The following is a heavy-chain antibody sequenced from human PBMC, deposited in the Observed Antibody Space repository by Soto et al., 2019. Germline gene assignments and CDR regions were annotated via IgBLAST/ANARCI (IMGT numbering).Heavy chain of an antibody. CDR1: GFTFSSYG. J-gene: IGHJ6*02. Sequence: TGGSLRLSCAASGFTFSSYGMHWVRQAPGKGLEWVAFISYDGSNKYYADSVKGRFTISRDNSKNTLYLQMNSLRAEDTAVYYCARDRFPRKSPVCMDVWGQGTTVTVSS. CDR3: ARDRFPRKSPVCMDV. CDR2: ISYDGSNK. D-gene: IGHD3-16*01. V-gene: IGHV3-30*03.